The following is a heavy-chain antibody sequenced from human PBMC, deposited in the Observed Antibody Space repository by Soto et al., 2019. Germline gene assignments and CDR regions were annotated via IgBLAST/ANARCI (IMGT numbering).Heavy chain of an antibody. Sequence: QVQLVQSGAEVKKPGSSVKVSCKASAGTFVNYAITWVRQAPGQGLELMGTINPMFGTTYNAQKLNVRVTFTADESTSTAFKELSGLISQDTAVYYCARVALIGILLGGVDSWGQGTLVTVSS. CDR1: AGTFVNYA. J-gene: IGHJ4*02. V-gene: IGHV1-69*18. CDR3: ARVALIGILLGGVDS. D-gene: IGHD1-26*01. CDR2: INPMFGTT.